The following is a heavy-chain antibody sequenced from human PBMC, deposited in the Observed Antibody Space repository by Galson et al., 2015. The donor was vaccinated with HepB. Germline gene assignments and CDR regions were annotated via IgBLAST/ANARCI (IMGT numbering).Heavy chain of an antibody. CDR2: TYYSGST. D-gene: IGHD3-3*01. V-gene: IGHV4-31*03. Sequence: TLSLTCTVSGGSISSGCYYWSWIRQHPGQGLEWIGYTYYSGSTYYNPSLKSRVTISVDTSKNQFSLKLSSVTAADTAVVYCARAVRGVVMGIDYWGQGTLVTVSS. CDR3: ARAVRGVVMGIDY. J-gene: IGHJ4*02. CDR1: GGSISSGCYY.